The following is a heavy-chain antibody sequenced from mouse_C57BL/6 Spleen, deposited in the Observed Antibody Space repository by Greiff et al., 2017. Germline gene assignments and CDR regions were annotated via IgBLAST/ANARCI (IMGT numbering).Heavy chain of an antibody. CDR1: GYTFTDYN. V-gene: IGHV1-18*01. CDR2: INPNNGGT. D-gene: IGHD2-1*01. J-gene: IGHJ4*01. Sequence: EVQLQESGPELVKPGASVKIPCKASGYTFTDYNMDWVKQSHGKSLEWIGDINPNNGGTIYNQKFKGKATLTVDKASSTAYMELRSLTSEDTAVYVCARGHYGNSCGIDYWGQGTSVTVSS. CDR3: ARGHYGNSCGIDY.